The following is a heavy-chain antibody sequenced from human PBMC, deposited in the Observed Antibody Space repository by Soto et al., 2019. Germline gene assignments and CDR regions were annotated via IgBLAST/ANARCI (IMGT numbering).Heavy chain of an antibody. J-gene: IGHJ4*02. CDR3: GARVYGAKGYDFET. D-gene: IGHD4-17*01. CDR1: SGSISSSSSY. Sequence: QLQLQESGPGLVKPSETLSLTCTVSSGSISSSSSYWGWIRQPPGKGLEWIGSIYYSGHPYYNPFLKLRVTIAIHSSKTQFSLKLKSATTAETAGYYCGARVYGAKGYDFETWGQGTLVTVSS. V-gene: IGHV4-39*01. CDR2: IYYSGHP.